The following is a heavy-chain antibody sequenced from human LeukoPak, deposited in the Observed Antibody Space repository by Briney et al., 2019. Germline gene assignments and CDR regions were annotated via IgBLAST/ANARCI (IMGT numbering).Heavy chain of an antibody. CDR1: GSTLSELS. D-gene: IGHD3-10*01. CDR2: YEPESAEM. V-gene: IGHV1-24*01. CDR3: AAGTYYSLTTVY. Sequence: ASVKVSCKISGSTLSELSMHWVRQAPGKGLEWLGGYEPESAEMVHARNFQGRVTMIEDTSTDTAYLELSSLKSEDTAVYYCAAGTYYSLTTVYWGQGTLVTVSS. J-gene: IGHJ4*02.